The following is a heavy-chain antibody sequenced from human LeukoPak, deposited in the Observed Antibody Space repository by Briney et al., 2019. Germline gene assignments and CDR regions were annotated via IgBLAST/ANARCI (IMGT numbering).Heavy chain of an antibody. J-gene: IGHJ4*01. CDR3: AKARSGVSSRGYNFDS. V-gene: IGHV3-23*01. CDR2: FCSNGGSP. CDR1: GFTFSSYA. D-gene: IGHD3-3*01. Sequence: GGSLSLSCAASGFTFSSYAMNGLRQARGKGREGVSAFCSNGGSPYSAAPVKGRFPIPRDNPKNPLYLQMNSLRAEAPAVYYCAKARSGVSSRGYNFDSWGHGNLVTASS.